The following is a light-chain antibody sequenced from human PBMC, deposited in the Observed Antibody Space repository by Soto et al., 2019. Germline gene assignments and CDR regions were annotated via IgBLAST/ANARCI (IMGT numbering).Light chain of an antibody. CDR3: QKYNGFWT. CDR1: QSISGS. V-gene: IGKV1-5*03. CDR2: EAS. Sequence: DIQMTQSPSTLSASVGDRVTITCRASQSISGSLAWYQQKPGKGPKLLIYEASNLKSGVPSRFSGSGPGTEYPLTISSLQPDDSASYDFQKYNGFWTFGQGTRLEIK. J-gene: IGKJ1*01.